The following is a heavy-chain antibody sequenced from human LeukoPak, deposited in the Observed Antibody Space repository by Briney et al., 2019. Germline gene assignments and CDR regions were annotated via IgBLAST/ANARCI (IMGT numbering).Heavy chain of an antibody. CDR2: IYYSGST. V-gene: IGHV4-59*01. J-gene: IGHJ4*02. D-gene: IGHD3-10*01. CDR1: GGSISSYY. CDR3: ASLAGSVYGSGSYYDY. Sequence: PSETLSLTCTVSGGSISSYYWSWIRQPPGKGLEWSGYIYYSGSTNYNPPLKSRVTISVDTSKNQFSLKLSSVTAADTAVYYCASLAGSVYGSGSYYDYWGQGTLVTVSS.